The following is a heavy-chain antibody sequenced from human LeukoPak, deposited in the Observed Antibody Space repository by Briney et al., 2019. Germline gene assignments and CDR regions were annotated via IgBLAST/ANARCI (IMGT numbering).Heavy chain of an antibody. D-gene: IGHD6-6*01. Sequence: SETLSLTCTVSGGSISGYSWTWIRQPPGKGLEWIGYIYYSGSTTYNPSFKSRITISVDTSKNQFSLKLTSVTAADTAVYYCARSRSYNSSSSLFDPWGQGTLVTVSS. CDR3: ARSRSYNSSSSLFDP. CDR2: IYYSGST. V-gene: IGHV4-59*01. CDR1: GGSISGYS. J-gene: IGHJ5*02.